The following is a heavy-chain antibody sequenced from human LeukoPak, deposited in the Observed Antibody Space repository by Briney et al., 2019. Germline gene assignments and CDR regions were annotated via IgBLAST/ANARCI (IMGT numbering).Heavy chain of an antibody. J-gene: IGHJ4*02. D-gene: IGHD3-22*01. CDR3: AKGGSGYSRDFES. V-gene: IGHV3-30*04. CDR1: GFTFSSSE. Sequence: PGGSLRPSCAVSGFTFSSSEMHWVRQAPGKGLEWVAVISYDGSIRYYADSVRGRFTISRDNSKNTLDLQMNSLRTEDTAVYYCAKGGSGYSRDFESWGQGTLVTVSS. CDR2: ISYDGSIR.